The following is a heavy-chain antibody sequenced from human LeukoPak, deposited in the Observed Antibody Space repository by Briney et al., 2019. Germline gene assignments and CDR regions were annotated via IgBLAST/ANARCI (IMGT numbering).Heavy chain of an antibody. CDR3: AREGGDYYGSGSYYKGFDAFDI. CDR1: GYTFTSYY. Sequence: ASVKVSCKASGYTFTSYYMHWVRQAPGQGLEWMGIINPSGGSTSYAQKFQGRVAMTRDMSTSTIYMELSSLRSEDTAVYYCAREGGDYYGSGSYYKGFDAFDIWGQGTMVTVSS. V-gene: IGHV1-46*01. D-gene: IGHD3-10*01. CDR2: INPSGGST. J-gene: IGHJ3*02.